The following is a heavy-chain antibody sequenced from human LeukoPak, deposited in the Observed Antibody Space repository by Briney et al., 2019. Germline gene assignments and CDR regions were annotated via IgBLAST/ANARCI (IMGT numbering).Heavy chain of an antibody. V-gene: IGHV3-23*01. J-gene: IGHJ4*02. CDR3: GKTTTGYSSGRYPGWPVDY. Sequence: PGGSLRLSCAASGFTLNSYPMYLVPQAPGKGLEGVSEIFCSCCSAHYGDSVKGRFTISRDNSKNTVYLQMDSLRVEDTAVYYCGKTTTGYSSGRYPGWPVDYWGQGTLVTVSS. CDR1: GFTLNSYP. D-gene: IGHD6-19*01. CDR2: IFCSCCSA.